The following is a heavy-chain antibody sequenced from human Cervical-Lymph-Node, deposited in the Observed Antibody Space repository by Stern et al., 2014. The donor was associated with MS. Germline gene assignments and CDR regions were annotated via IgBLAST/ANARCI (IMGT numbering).Heavy chain of an antibody. D-gene: IGHD5-18*01. CDR1: GYTFTSYY. CDR3: AREHTAMGFGY. V-gene: IGHV1-46*01. Sequence: QVQLVQSGAEVKKPGASLKVSCKASGYTFTSYYIHWVRQAPGQGLEWMGIINPSGGSTSYAQKFQGRVTLTRDTSTSTVYMELNSLRSEDTAVYYCAREHTAMGFGYWGQGTLVTVSS. J-gene: IGHJ4*02. CDR2: INPSGGST.